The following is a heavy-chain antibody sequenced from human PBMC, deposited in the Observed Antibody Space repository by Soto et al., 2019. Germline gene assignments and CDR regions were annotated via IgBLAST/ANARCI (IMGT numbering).Heavy chain of an antibody. CDR3: AKDAWAGQGRFDY. CDR1: GITVSSNY. CDR2: ISGSGGST. D-gene: IGHD3-16*01. V-gene: IGHV3-23*04. Sequence: VQLVESGGDLVQPGGSLRLSCAASGITVSSNYMSWVRQAPGKGLEWVSAISGSGGSTYYADSVKGRFTISRDNSKNTLYLQMNSLRAEDTAVYYCAKDAWAGQGRFDYWGQGTLVTVSS. J-gene: IGHJ4*02.